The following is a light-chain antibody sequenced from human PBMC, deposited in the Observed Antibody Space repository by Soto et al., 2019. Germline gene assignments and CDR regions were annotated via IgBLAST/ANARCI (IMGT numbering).Light chain of an antibody. CDR1: QSISSW. CDR2: DAS. CDR3: QQYNSYPYT. V-gene: IGKV1-5*01. Sequence: DIQMTQSPSTLSASVGDRVTSTCRASQSISSWLAWYQQKPGKAPKLLIYDASSLESGVPSRFSGSGSGTEFTLTISGLQPDDFATYYCQQYNSYPYTFGPGTKVDIK. J-gene: IGKJ3*01.